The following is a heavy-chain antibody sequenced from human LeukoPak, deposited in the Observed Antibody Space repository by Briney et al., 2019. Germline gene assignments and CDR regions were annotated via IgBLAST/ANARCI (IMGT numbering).Heavy chain of an antibody. V-gene: IGHV1-69*05. CDR1: GGTFSSYA. Sequence: SVKVSCKASGGTFSSYAISWVRQAPGQGLEWMGGIIPIFGTANYAQKFQGRVTITTDESTSTAYMELRSLRSDDTAVYYCARDRIAAAGTIDYWGQGTLVTVSS. CDR2: IIPIFGTA. CDR3: ARDRIAAAGTIDY. J-gene: IGHJ4*02. D-gene: IGHD6-13*01.